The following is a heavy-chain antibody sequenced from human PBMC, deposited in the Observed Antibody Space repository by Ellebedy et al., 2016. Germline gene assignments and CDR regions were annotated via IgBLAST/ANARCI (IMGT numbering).Heavy chain of an antibody. Sequence: GGSLRLXXAASGFNFSKYWMHWVRQAPGKGLVWVSHLSHEGSSISYADSVKGRFAISRDNAKNSLYLQMNSLRDEDTAVYYCARVSGAVAGKGDYWGQGTLVTVSS. V-gene: IGHV3-74*01. CDR3: ARVSGAVAGKGDY. J-gene: IGHJ4*02. CDR1: GFNFSKYW. D-gene: IGHD6-19*01. CDR2: LSHEGSSI.